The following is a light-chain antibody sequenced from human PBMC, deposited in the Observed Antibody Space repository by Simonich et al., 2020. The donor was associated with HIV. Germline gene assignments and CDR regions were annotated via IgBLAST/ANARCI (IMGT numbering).Light chain of an antibody. CDR3: QSYDSSNQV. J-gene: IGLJ3*02. Sequence: FMLTQPHSVSESPGKTVTISCTRSSGSIASNYVQWYQQRPGSVPTTVVYDDNQRTSGVPDRFSGSSDSSSNSASLTSSGLKTEDESDYYCQSYDSSNQVFGGGTKLTVL. CDR1: SGSIASNY. V-gene: IGLV6-57*03. CDR2: DDN.